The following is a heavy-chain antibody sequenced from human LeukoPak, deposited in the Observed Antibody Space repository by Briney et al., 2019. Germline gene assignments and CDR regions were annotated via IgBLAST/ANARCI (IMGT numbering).Heavy chain of an antibody. CDR2: INHSGST. J-gene: IGHJ6*03. Sequence: KSSETLSLTCVVYGGSFSAYYWSWIRQPPGKGLEWIGEINHSGSTNYNPSLKSRVTISVDTSKNQFSLKLSSVTAADTAVYYCARGDQSRYYYYMDVWGEGTTVTVSS. CDR1: GGSFSAYY. V-gene: IGHV4-34*01. CDR3: ARGDQSRYYYYMDV.